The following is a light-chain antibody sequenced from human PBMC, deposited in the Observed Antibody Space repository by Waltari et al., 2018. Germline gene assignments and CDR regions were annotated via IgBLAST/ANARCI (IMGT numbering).Light chain of an antibody. CDR3: CSYGGTTKL. CDR2: EDS. CDR1: SSDIGSSNL. V-gene: IGLV2-23*01. J-gene: IGLJ2*01. Sequence: QSALTQPASVSGSPGQSLTISCTGTSSDIGSSNLVSCYQQHPDNAPKLLIYEDSKRPSVVSDRYSGTKASNTASLTSSGRHAEDEGDYFHCSYGGTTKLFCGGTKLTVL.